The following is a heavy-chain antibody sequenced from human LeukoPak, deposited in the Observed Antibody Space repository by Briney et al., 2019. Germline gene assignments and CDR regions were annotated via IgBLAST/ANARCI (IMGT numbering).Heavy chain of an antibody. Sequence: HPGGSLRLSCSASGFTFSNSAMHWVRQAPGKGLEHVSAIRSNGDSTYYTDSVKGRFTISRDNSQKTLYLQMSSLRAEDTGVYYCVKAATVTIHYYYYGMDVWGQGTTVTVSS. CDR2: IRSNGDST. CDR3: VKAATVTIHYYYYGMDV. CDR1: GFTFSNSA. V-gene: IGHV3-64D*09. D-gene: IGHD4-17*01. J-gene: IGHJ6*02.